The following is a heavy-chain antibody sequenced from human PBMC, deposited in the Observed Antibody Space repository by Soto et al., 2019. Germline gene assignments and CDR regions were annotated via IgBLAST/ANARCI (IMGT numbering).Heavy chain of an antibody. CDR2: IYHSGST. D-gene: IGHD2-2*02. J-gene: IGHJ4*02. V-gene: IGHV4-4*02. CDR3: ARGGYCGYSSCYRFDY. Sequence: QVHLQESGPGLVKPSGTLSLTCAVSSGSISSTNWWSWVRQPPVKGLEWIGEIYHSGSTNYNPSLRSRVTISVDFSKTQFSLNLSSVTAADTAVYYCARGGYCGYSSCYRFDYWGQGTLVTVSS. CDR1: SGSISSTNW.